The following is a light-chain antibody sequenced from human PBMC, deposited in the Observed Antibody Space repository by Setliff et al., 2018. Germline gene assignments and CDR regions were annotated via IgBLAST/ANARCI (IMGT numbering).Light chain of an antibody. V-gene: IGLV2-14*01. CDR3: TSYTISSTEV. CDR1: SSDVGGYNL. J-gene: IGLJ1*01. CDR2: EVS. Sequence: QSALAQPASVSGSPGQSITISCTGTSSDVGGYNLVSWYQQHPGKVPRLMIYEVSNRPSGVSNRFSGSKSGNTASLTISRLQTEDEADYYCTSYTISSTEVFGTGTKVTV.